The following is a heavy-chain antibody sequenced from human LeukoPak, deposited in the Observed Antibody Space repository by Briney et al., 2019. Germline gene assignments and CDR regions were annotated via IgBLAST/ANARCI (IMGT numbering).Heavy chain of an antibody. Sequence: PGGTLRLSCAASGFTFSNYGMSWVRQAPGKGLEWVSGISGSGGSTYYADSVKGRFTISRDNAKNSLYLQMNSLRAEDTAVYYCARDNYDSSTPYYFDYWGQGTLVTVSS. J-gene: IGHJ4*02. D-gene: IGHD3-22*01. V-gene: IGHV3-23*01. CDR2: ISGSGGST. CDR3: ARDNYDSSTPYYFDY. CDR1: GFTFSNYG.